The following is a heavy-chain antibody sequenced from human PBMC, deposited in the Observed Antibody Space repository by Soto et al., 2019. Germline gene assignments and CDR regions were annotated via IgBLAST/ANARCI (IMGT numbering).Heavy chain of an antibody. CDR3: SGCSGGACHQNYGMDV. CDR2: ISPSTSHI. Sequence: EVHLVESGGGLVKPGGSLRLSCAVSGFTFSSCTMNWVRQAPGKGLEWVSSISPSTSHIYYADSVKGRFTTSRDNAKNSLFLQMNSLRAEHTAVSYCSGCSGGACHQNYGMDVWGQGTTVTVSS. CDR1: GFTFSSCT. V-gene: IGHV3-21*01. D-gene: IGHD2-15*01. J-gene: IGHJ6*02.